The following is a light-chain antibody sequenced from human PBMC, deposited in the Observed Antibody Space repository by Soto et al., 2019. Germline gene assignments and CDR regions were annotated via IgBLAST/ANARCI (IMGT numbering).Light chain of an antibody. CDR3: SSYSSSSTLV. V-gene: IGLV2-14*01. CDR1: RSDVGFYDY. CDR2: GVV. Sequence: QSALTQPASVSGSPGQSITISCTGTRSDVGFYDYVSWYQQHPGKAPKLMLYGVVNRPSGVSNRFSGSKSGNTASLTISGLHTEDEADYYCSSYSSSSTLVFGTGTKLTVL. J-gene: IGLJ1*01.